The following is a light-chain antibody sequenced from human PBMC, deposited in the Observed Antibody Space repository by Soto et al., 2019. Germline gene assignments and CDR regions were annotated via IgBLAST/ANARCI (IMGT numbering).Light chain of an antibody. CDR2: RVS. CDR3: QQRFTWPLT. CDR1: QRVSRF. J-gene: IGKJ4*01. Sequence: ETVLTQSPATLSFAPGDRATLSCRASQRVSRFFAWYHQKPGQAPRLLIYRVSNRATGVPARFSGSGSGTDFTLSISSLEPEDSGVYYCQQRFTWPLTFGGGTKVEIK. V-gene: IGKV3-11*01.